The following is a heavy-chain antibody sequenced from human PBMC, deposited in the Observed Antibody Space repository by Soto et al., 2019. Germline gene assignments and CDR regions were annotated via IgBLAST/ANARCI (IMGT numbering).Heavy chain of an antibody. V-gene: IGHV4-59*08. Sequence: QVQLQESGPGLVKPSETLSLTCTVSGGSISSYYWSWIRQPPGKGLEWIGYIYYSGSTNYNPSLESRVTTAVDTSKNQLSLTLSSVTAADTAVYYCARRYGYYFDYWGQGTLVTVSS. CDR3: ARRYGYYFDY. CDR1: GGSISSYY. D-gene: IGHD4-17*01. J-gene: IGHJ4*02. CDR2: IYYSGST.